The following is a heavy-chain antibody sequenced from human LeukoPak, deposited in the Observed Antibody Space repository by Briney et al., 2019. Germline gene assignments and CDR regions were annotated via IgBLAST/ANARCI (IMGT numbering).Heavy chain of an antibody. V-gene: IGHV4-34*01. CDR1: GGSVSVDY. D-gene: IGHD6-19*01. Sequence: TPSETLSLTCAVYGGSVSVDYWSWIRQPPGKGLEWIGEINHSGSTNYNPSLKSRVTISVDTSKNQFSLKLSSVTAADTAVYYCARGGRRGCIDFDYWGQGTLVTVSS. J-gene: IGHJ4*02. CDR2: INHSGST. CDR3: ARGGRRGCIDFDY.